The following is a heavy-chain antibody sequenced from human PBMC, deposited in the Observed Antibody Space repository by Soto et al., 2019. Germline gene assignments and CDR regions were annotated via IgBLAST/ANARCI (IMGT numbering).Heavy chain of an antibody. J-gene: IGHJ3*02. Sequence: GGSLRLSCAASGFTFSSYDMHWVRQATGKGLEWVSAIGTAGDPYYPGYVKGRFIISRENAKNSLYLQMHSLRAGDTAVYYCARGETGDAFDIWGQGTMVTVSS. CDR3: ARGETGDAFDI. CDR2: IGTAGDP. D-gene: IGHD7-27*01. V-gene: IGHV3-13*05. CDR1: GFTFSSYD.